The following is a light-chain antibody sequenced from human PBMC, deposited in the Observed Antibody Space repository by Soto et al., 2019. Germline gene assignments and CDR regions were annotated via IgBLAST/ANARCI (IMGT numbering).Light chain of an antibody. CDR3: SSYAGSNNLV. Sequence: QSALTQPPSASGSPGQSVTSSCTGTSSDVGGYNYVSWYQQHPGKAPKLMIYEVSKRPSGVPDRFSGSKSDNTASLTVSGLQAEDEADYYCSSYAGSNNLVFGGGTKLTVL. J-gene: IGLJ2*01. V-gene: IGLV2-8*01. CDR1: SSDVGGYNY. CDR2: EVS.